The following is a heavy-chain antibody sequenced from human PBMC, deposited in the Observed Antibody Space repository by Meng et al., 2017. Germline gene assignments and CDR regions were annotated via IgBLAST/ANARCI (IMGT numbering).Heavy chain of an antibody. V-gene: IGHV3-30*07. D-gene: IGHD3-9*01. J-gene: IGHJ6*02. CDR2: ISYDGSNK. CDR1: GFTFSSYA. Sequence: GESLKISCAASGFTFSSYAMHWVRQAPGKGLEWVAVISYDGSNKYYADSVKGRFTISRDNSKNTLYLQMNSLRAEDTAVYYCARDSWPDYDILTGYYYYYGMDVWGQGTTVTVSS. CDR3: ARDSWPDYDILTGYYYYYGMDV.